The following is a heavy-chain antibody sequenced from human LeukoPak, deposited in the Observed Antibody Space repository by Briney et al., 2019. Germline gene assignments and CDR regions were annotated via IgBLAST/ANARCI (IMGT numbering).Heavy chain of an antibody. CDR3: ARLQGYCSGGSCYPNDY. J-gene: IGHJ4*02. Sequence: GESLKISCKGSGYSFTSYWIGWLRQMPAKGLEWMGIIYPGDSDTRNSPSFQGQVTISADKSISTAYLQWSSLKASDTVMYYCARLQGYCSGGSCYPNDYWGQGTLVTVSS. CDR1: GYSFTSYW. D-gene: IGHD2-15*01. CDR2: IYPGDSDT. V-gene: IGHV5-51*01.